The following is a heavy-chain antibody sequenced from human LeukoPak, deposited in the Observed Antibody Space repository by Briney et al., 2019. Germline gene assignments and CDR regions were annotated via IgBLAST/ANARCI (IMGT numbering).Heavy chain of an antibody. CDR2: INSAGGST. CDR3: AREGELLGAFDV. CDR1: GYTFTSYY. Sequence: ASVKVSCKASGYTFTSYYIHWVRQAPGQGLEGMGIINSAGGSTSYAQKLQGRGTMTRDTSTSTVYMQLSSLRSEDTAVYYCAREGELLGAFDVWGQGTMVTVSS. D-gene: IGHD1-26*01. J-gene: IGHJ3*01. V-gene: IGHV1-46*04.